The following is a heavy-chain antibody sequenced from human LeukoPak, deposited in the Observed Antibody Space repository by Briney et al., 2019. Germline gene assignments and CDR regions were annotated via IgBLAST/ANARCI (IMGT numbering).Heavy chain of an antibody. D-gene: IGHD3-10*01. CDR1: GFTFNKYG. CDR2: ISGSGGST. J-gene: IGHJ6*03. CDR3: AKDPTVLLWFGEFDYMDV. Sequence: GGSLRLSCAASGFTFNKYGLSWVRQAPGKGLEWVSAISGSGGSTYYADSVKGRFTISRDNSKNTLYLQMNSLRAEDTAVYYCAKDPTVLLWFGEFDYMDVWGKGTTVTVSS. V-gene: IGHV3-23*01.